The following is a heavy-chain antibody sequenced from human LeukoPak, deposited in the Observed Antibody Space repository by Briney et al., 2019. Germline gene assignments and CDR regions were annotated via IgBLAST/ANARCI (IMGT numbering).Heavy chain of an antibody. J-gene: IGHJ3*02. D-gene: IGHD1-26*01. V-gene: IGHV3-7*01. CDR1: GFAFSSYW. CDR2: IKQGGSEK. CDR3: ASVYSPFAFDI. Sequence: GGSLRLSCAASGFAFSSYWMSWVRQAPGKGLEWVANIKQGGSEKYYVDSVKGRFTISRDNAKSSLYLQMNSLRAEDTAVYYCASVYSPFAFDIWGQGTMVTVSS.